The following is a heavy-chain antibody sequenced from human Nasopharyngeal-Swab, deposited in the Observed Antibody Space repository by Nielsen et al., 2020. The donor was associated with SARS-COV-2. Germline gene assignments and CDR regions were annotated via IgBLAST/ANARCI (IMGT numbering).Heavy chain of an antibody. J-gene: IGHJ4*02. CDR3: ARDLGGDSSSWTPPFDY. V-gene: IGHV1-69*13. Sequence: SVKVSRKASVGTFSSYAISWVRQAPGQGLEWMGGIIPIIGTANYAQKFQGRVTITADESTSTAYMELSSLRSEDTAVYYCARDLGGDSSSWTPPFDYWGQGTLVTVSS. CDR1: VGTFSSYA. CDR2: IIPIIGTA. D-gene: IGHD6-13*01.